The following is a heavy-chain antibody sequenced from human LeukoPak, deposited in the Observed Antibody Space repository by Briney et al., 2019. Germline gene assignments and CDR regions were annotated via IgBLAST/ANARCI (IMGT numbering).Heavy chain of an antibody. CDR1: GKSVTEFF. CDR2: VYSRGTA. J-gene: IGHJ6*03. D-gene: IGHD3/OR15-3a*01. CDR3: AREFVLLMSGQPSPYYMDA. V-gene: IGHV4-4*07. Sequence: PSETLSLTCNVSGKSVTEFFWNWIRQPPGRGLEWIGRVYSRGTADYSPSLNGRATISLDTSKNQVSLSPTSATAADTARYYCAREFVLLMSGQPSPYYMDAWGRGASVTVSS.